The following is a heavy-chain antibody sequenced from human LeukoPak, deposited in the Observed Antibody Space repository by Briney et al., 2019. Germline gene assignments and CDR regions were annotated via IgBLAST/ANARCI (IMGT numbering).Heavy chain of an antibody. D-gene: IGHD3-3*01. Sequence: SETLSLTCTVSGGSISSSSYYWGWIRQPPGKGLEWIGSIYYSGSTYYNPSLKSRVTISVDTSKNQFSLKLSSVTAADTAVYYCAREWADDFYYYYMDVWGKGTTVTVSS. J-gene: IGHJ6*03. V-gene: IGHV4-39*07. CDR2: IYYSGST. CDR3: AREWADDFYYYYMDV. CDR1: GGSISSSSYY.